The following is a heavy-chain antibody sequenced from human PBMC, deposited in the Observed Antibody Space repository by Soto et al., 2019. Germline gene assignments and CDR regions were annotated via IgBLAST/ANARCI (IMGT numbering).Heavy chain of an antibody. Sequence: ASVKVSCNASGYTFTTYSINWVRQAPGQGLEWMGWISPYNGNTNYAQNFQGRVTSTTDTSTSTAYRELSRLKSDHTAFYYGAREVFRVYASWFDPWSQGSMVTASS. J-gene: IGHJ5*02. CDR1: GYTFTTYS. CDR3: AREVFRVYASWFDP. D-gene: IGHD2-2*01. CDR2: ISPYNGNT. V-gene: IGHV1-18*04.